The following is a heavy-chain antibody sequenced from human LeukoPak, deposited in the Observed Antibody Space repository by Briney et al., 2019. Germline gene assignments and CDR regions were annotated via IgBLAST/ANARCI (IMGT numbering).Heavy chain of an antibody. CDR1: GFTFSTSW. Sequence: PGGSLRLSCAASGFTFSTSWMNWVRQGPGRGPVWVSRVSPDGSATAYADSVKGRFTVSRDNAKNALYLQMNSLRADDTAVYYGRYGGSSGDYWGQPRLVTVS. D-gene: IGHD5-18*01. J-gene: IGHJ4*02. CDR3: RYGGSSGDY. V-gene: IGHV3-74*01. CDR2: VSPDGSAT.